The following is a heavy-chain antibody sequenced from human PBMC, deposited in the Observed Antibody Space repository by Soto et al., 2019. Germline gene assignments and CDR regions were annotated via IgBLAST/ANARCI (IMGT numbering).Heavy chain of an antibody. J-gene: IGHJ4*02. V-gene: IGHV1-18*01. CDR2: ISAHNGNT. CDR1: GYTFTSYG. Sequence: QVHLVQSGAEVKKPGASVKVSCKASGYTFTSYGITWVRQAPGQGLEWMGWISAHNGNTDCAQKLQGRVIVTRDTSTSTAYRELRSLRSDDTAVYYWARGRYGDYWGQGALVTVSS. CDR3: ARGRYGDY. D-gene: IGHD1-1*01.